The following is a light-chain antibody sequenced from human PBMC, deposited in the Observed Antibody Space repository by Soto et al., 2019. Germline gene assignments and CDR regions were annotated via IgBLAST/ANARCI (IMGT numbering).Light chain of an antibody. Sequence: EIVMTQSPATLSVSPGERATLSCRASQSISSNLAWYQQRPGQAPRLLIYAASTRATGIPVRFSGSGSGTEFTLTISSLQSEDFAFYYCQQHNNRQWTFGQGTRVEIK. CDR1: QSISSN. J-gene: IGKJ1*01. CDR2: AAS. CDR3: QQHNNRQWT. V-gene: IGKV3-15*01.